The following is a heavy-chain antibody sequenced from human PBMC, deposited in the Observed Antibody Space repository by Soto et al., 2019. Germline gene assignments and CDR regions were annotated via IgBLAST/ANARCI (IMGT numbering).Heavy chain of an antibody. D-gene: IGHD2-2*01. CDR3: AREFPADPYCSSTSCYVYYYYGMDV. V-gene: IGHV3-74*01. CDR2: INSDGSST. Sequence: QAGGSLRLSCAASGFTFSSYWMHWVRQAPGKGLVWVSRINSDGSSTSYADSVKGRFTISRDNAKNTLYLQMNSLRAEDTAVYYCAREFPADPYCSSTSCYVYYYYGMDVWGQGTTVTVSS. J-gene: IGHJ6*02. CDR1: GFTFSSYW.